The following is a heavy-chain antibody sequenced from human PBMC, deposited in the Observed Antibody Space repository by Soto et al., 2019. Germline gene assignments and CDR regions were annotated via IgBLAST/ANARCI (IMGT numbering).Heavy chain of an antibody. D-gene: IGHD6-19*01. CDR2: IWYDGSNK. CDR1: GFTFSSYG. V-gene: IGHV3-33*01. Sequence: QVRLVESGGGVVQPGRSLRLSCAASGFTFSSYGMHWVRQAPGKGLEWVAVIWYDGSNKYYADSVKGRFTISRDNSKNTLYLQMNSLRAEDTAVYYCARVAVAGNYYYYGMDVWGQGTTVTVSS. CDR3: ARVAVAGNYYYYGMDV. J-gene: IGHJ6*02.